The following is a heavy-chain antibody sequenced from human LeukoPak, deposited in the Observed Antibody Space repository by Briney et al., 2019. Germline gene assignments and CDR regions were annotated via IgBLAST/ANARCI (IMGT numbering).Heavy chain of an antibody. Sequence: GRSLRLSCAGFGFTFSSYGMQWVRQAPGKGLEWVTVISHDGSVKHYADSVKGRFTISRDNARNTLYLQMNGLRAEDSAVYYCAKEANPYSSTSFDYWGRGTLVTVSS. V-gene: IGHV3-30*18. CDR1: GFTFSSYG. CDR3: AKEANPYSSTSFDY. CDR2: ISHDGSVK. D-gene: IGHD5-18*01. J-gene: IGHJ4*02.